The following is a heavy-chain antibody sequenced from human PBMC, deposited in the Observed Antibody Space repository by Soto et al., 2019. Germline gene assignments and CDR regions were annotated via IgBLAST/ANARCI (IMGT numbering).Heavy chain of an antibody. V-gene: IGHV3-30-3*01. D-gene: IGHD6-19*01. J-gene: IGHJ4*02. CDR3: ASRYSSGRHY. Sequence: QVQLVESGGGVVQPGRSLRLSCAASGFTFSSYAMHWVRQAPGKGLEWVAVISYDGSNKYYADSVKGRFTISRDNSKNTLYLQMNRLRAEDTAVYYCASRYSSGRHYWGQGTLVTVSS. CDR1: GFTFSSYA. CDR2: ISYDGSNK.